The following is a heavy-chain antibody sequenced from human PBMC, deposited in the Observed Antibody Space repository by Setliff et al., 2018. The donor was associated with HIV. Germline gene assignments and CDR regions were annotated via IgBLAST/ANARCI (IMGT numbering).Heavy chain of an antibody. CDR1: GGSFSGYY. D-gene: IGHD6-6*01. J-gene: IGHJ4*02. Sequence: PSETLSLTCAVYGGSFSGYYWSWIRQPPGKGLEWIGEINHSGSTNYNPSLKSRVAISVDTSKNQFSVKLSSVTAADTAVCYCARGRHYSSSAPFAIDFWGQGMLVTSPQ. V-gene: IGHV4-34*01. CDR3: ARGRHYSSSAPFAIDF. CDR2: INHSGST.